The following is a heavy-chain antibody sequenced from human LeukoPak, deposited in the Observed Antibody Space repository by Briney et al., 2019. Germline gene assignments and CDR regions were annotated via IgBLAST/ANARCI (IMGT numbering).Heavy chain of an antibody. Sequence: ASVTLSCTASGYTFTGYYMHWVRQAPGQGLEWMGWINPNSSGTNYAQTFQGRVTMTRDTSISTAYMELRRLRSDDTAVYYCEREASITPGAFDIWGQGTMVTVSS. CDR2: INPNSSGT. CDR3: EREASITPGAFDI. CDR1: GYTFTGYY. V-gene: IGHV1-2*02. D-gene: IGHD3-10*01. J-gene: IGHJ3*02.